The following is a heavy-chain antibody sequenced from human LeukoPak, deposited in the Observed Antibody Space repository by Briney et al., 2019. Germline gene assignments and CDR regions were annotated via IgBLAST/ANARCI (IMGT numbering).Heavy chain of an antibody. CDR2: ISYDGSNK. Sequence: PGGSLRLSCAASGFTFSSYAMHWVRQAPGKGLEWVAVISYDGSNKYYADSVKGRFTISRDNSKNTLYLQMNSLRAEDTAVYYCARDPQPWLHPLGYFDYWGQGTLVTVSS. CDR1: GFTFSSYA. CDR3: ARDPQPWLHPLGYFDY. V-gene: IGHV3-30*04. J-gene: IGHJ4*02. D-gene: IGHD5-24*01.